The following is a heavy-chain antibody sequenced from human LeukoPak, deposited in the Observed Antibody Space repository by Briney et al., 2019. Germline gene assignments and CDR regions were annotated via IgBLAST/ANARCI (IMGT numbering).Heavy chain of an antibody. CDR3: AKDLIRTLATYSSSSMGQYYMDV. V-gene: IGHV3-23*01. CDR1: GFTFSSYA. Sequence: PGGSLRLSCAASGFTFSSYAMSWVRQAPGKGLEWVSAISGSGGSTYYADSVKGRFTISRDNSKNTLYLQMNSLRAEDTAVYYCAKDLIRTLATYSSSSMGQYYMDVWGKGTTVTVSS. J-gene: IGHJ6*03. D-gene: IGHD6-6*01. CDR2: ISGSGGST.